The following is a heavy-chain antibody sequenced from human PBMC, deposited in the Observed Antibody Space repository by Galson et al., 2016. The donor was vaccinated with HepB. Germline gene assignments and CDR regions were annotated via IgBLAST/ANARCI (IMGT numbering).Heavy chain of an antibody. CDR1: GFPFSTYA. J-gene: IGHJ2*01. Sequence: SLRLSCAASGFPFSTYAMAWVRPAPGKGLEWVSTISGGGGKTYFADSVKCRFTLSRDNYRPTVVLQMMSLRAEDTAVCFCARDSGGSSGGMDWYFNLWGRGTLVTVSS. D-gene: IGHD4-23*01. V-gene: IGHV3-23*01. CDR3: ARDSGGSSGGMDWYFNL. CDR2: ISGGGGKT.